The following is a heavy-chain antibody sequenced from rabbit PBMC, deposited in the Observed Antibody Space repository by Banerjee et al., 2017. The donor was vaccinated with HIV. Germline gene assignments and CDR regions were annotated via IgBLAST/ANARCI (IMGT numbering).Heavy chain of an antibody. V-gene: IGHV1S45*01. Sequence: QEQLEESGGDLVKPEGSLTLTCTASGFSFNNNYVMCWVRQAPGKGLEWIACINTSSGTPYYASWAKGRFTISKTSSTTVTLQMTSLTAADTATYFCAREDDDYGDYYFDLWGPGTLVTVS. CDR1: GFSFNNNYV. CDR3: AREDDDYGDYYFDL. D-gene: IGHD2-1*01. CDR2: INTSSGTP. J-gene: IGHJ4*01.